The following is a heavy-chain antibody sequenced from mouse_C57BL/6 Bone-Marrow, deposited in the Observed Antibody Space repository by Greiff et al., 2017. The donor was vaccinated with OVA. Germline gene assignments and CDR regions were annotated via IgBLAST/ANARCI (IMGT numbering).Heavy chain of an antibody. V-gene: IGHV1-50*01. Sequence: QVQLKQPGAELVKPGASVKLSCKASGYTFTSYWMQWVKQRPGQGLEWIGEIDPSDSYTNYNQKFKGKATLTVDTSSSTAYMQLSSLTSEDSAVYCCARRDPYCDVWGKGTTVTVSS. J-gene: IGHJ1*03. CDR1: GYTFTSYW. CDR2: IDPSDSYT. CDR3: ARRDPYCDV.